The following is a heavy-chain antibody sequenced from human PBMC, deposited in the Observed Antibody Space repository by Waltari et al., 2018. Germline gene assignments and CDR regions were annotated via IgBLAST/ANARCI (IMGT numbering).Heavy chain of an antibody. CDR2: IYSGGST. CDR1: GFTVSSNY. Sequence: EVQLVESGGGLIQPGGSLRLSCAASGFTVSSNYMSWVRQAPGKGVEWVSVIYSGGSTYYADSVKGRFTISRDNSKNTLYLQMNSLRAEDTAVYYCARAPYGDYVEFDYWGQGTLVTVSS. J-gene: IGHJ4*02. CDR3: ARAPYGDYVEFDY. D-gene: IGHD4-17*01. V-gene: IGHV3-53*01.